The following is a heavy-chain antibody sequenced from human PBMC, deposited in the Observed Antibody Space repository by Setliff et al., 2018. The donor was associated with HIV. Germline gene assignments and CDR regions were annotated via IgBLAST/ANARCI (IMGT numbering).Heavy chain of an antibody. CDR2: ISDSGGST. CDR1: GFTFSSYM. J-gene: IGHJ5*02. Sequence: QPGESLRLSCAASGFTFSSYMMNWVRQAPGKGLEWVSGISDSGGSTYYADSVKGRFTISSDKSKNTLYLQMNSLRAEDTAVYFCAKSGFGVVALGINNWFDPWGQGTLVTVSS. D-gene: IGHD3-10*01. CDR3: AKSGFGVVALGINNWFDP. V-gene: IGHV3-23*01.